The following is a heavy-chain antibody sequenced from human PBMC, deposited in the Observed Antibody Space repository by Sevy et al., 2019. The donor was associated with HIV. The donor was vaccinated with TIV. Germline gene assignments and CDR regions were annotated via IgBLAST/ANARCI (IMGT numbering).Heavy chain of an antibody. D-gene: IGHD2-8*01. CDR1: GFTFAKYS. J-gene: IGHJ4*02. CDR3: AREGCTQPHDY. Sequence: GGSLRLSCPASGFTFAKYSMSWVRQAPGKGLEWVSTFSFGCGRINYADSVKGRFTISRDDSKNTLFLQMNSLRAEDTATYFCAREGCTQPHDYWGQGTLVTVSS. CDR2: FSFGCGRI. V-gene: IGHV3-23*01.